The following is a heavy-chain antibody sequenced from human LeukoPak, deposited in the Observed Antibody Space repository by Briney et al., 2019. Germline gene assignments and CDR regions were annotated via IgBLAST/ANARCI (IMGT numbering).Heavy chain of an antibody. V-gene: IGHV3-9*01. CDR3: AKDSSSGWEGYFDY. CDR1: GFTFDDYA. J-gene: IGHJ4*02. Sequence: PGGSLRLSCAGSGFTFDDYAMHWVRQAPGKGLEWVSGISWNSGSIGYADSVKGRFTISRDNAKNSLYLQMNSLRAEDTALYYCAKDSSSGWEGYFDYWGQGTLVTVSS. CDR2: ISWNSGSI. D-gene: IGHD6-19*01.